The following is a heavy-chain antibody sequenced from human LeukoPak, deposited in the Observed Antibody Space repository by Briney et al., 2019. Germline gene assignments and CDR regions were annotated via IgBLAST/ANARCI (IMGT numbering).Heavy chain of an antibody. CDR3: ARGFRGSRHDY. J-gene: IGHJ4*02. CDR2: INHSGST. Sequence: PSETLSLTCAVYGGSFSGYYWSWIRQSPGKGLEWIGEINHSGSTNYNPSLKSRVTISVDTSKNQFSLKLSSVTAADTAVYYCARGFRGSRHDYWGQGTLVTVSS. V-gene: IGHV4-34*01. CDR1: GGSFSGYY. D-gene: IGHD2/OR15-2a*01.